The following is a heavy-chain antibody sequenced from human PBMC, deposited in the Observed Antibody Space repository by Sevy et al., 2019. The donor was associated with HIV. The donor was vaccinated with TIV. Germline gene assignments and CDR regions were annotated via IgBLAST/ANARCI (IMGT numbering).Heavy chain of an antibody. CDR1: GYSFTSQW. CDR3: ARHRSSGYYDDVFDL. J-gene: IGHJ3*01. Sequence: GESLKISCKGSGYSFTSQWIGWVRQMPGNGLEWMGIIYPDESDIRYSPSFQGQVTISADKSISTAYLQWSSLKASDTAMYYCARHRSSGYYDDVFDLWGQGTMVTVSS. CDR2: IYPDESDI. V-gene: IGHV5-51*01. D-gene: IGHD3-22*01.